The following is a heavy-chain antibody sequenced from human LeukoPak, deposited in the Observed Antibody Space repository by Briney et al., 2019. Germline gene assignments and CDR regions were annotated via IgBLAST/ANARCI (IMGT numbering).Heavy chain of an antibody. CDR1: GFTFRSYW. J-gene: IGHJ4*02. CDR2: INSDGSST. D-gene: IGHD3-10*01. CDR3: ARDYYTSGSPNDF. Sequence: PGGSLRLSCAASGFTFRSYWMHWVCQAPGKGLVWVSRINSDGSSTNYADSVRGRFTISRDNAKNTLYLQMNSLRADDTAVYYCARDYYTSGSPNDFWGQGTLVTVSS. V-gene: IGHV3-74*01.